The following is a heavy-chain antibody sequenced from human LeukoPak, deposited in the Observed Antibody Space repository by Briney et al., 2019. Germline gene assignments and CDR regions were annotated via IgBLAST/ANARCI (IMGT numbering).Heavy chain of an antibody. CDR2: ISFDGSSK. CDR1: GFTFNNFE. J-gene: IGHJ4*02. D-gene: IGHD3-10*01. Sequence: PGGSLRLSCAASGFTFNNFEMNWVRQAPGKGLEWVAVISFDGSSKYYADSVKGRFTISRDNSRNTVYLQMNSLRPEDTAVYYCAKDRGSTFASGSSELDYWGQGTQVTVSS. V-gene: IGHV3-30*18. CDR3: AKDRGSTFASGSSELDY.